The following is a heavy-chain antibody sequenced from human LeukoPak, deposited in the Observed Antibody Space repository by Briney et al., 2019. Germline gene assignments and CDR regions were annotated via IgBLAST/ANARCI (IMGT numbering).Heavy chain of an antibody. Sequence: ASVKVSCKASGYTFTSYDINWVRQATGQGLEWMGWMSPNSGDTGYAQKFQGRVTMTRNTSISTAYMELSSLRSEDTAVYYCARGHRYCSGGSCRYYFDYWGQGTLVTVSS. CDR1: GYTFTSYD. D-gene: IGHD2-15*01. CDR2: MSPNSGDT. V-gene: IGHV1-8*01. CDR3: ARGHRYCSGGSCRYYFDY. J-gene: IGHJ4*02.